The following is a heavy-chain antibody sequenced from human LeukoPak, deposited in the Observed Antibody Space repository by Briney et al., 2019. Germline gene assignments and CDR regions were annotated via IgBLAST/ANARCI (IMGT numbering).Heavy chain of an antibody. D-gene: IGHD2-15*01. J-gene: IGHJ5*02. CDR1: GFTFGEYS. V-gene: IGHV3-23*01. Sequence: GGSLRLSCAASGFTFGEYSMTWVRQAPGKGLEWVSNIRSNGVDTYYTDSVKGRFTISRDNSKNTLYLEMNSLRAGDTAVYYCAKGGYTTWFDPWGQGTLVTVSS. CDR2: IRSNGVDT. CDR3: AKGGYTTWFDP.